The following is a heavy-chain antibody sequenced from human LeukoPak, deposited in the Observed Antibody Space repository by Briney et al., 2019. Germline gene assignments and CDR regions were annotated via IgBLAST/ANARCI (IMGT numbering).Heavy chain of an antibody. CDR2: ITGSSDYI. CDR1: GFTFSSYS. CDR3: ARDLNFYASGRGFDY. D-gene: IGHD3-10*01. J-gene: IGHJ4*02. Sequence: GGSLRLSCAASGFTFSSYSMNWVRQAPGKGLEWVSSITGSSDYIHYADSVRGRFTISRDNAKNSLYLQMNSLRAEDTAVYYCARDLNFYASGRGFDYWGQGTLVTVSS. V-gene: IGHV3-21*01.